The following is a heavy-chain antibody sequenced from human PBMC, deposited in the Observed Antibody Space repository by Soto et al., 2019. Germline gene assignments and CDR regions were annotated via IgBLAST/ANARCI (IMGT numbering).Heavy chain of an antibody. J-gene: IGHJ6*02. Sequence: PVGSLRLSCAASGFTFSSYAMSWVRQAPGKGLEWVSAISGSGGSTYYADSVKGRFTISRDNSKNTLYLQMNSLRAEDTAVYYCAKGSKPVVRGVILSGMDVWGQGTTVTVSS. CDR3: AKGSKPVVRGVILSGMDV. V-gene: IGHV3-23*01. CDR1: GFTFSSYA. D-gene: IGHD3-10*02. CDR2: ISGSGGST.